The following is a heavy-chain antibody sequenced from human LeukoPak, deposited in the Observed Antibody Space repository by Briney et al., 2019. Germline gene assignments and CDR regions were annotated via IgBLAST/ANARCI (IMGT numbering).Heavy chain of an antibody. J-gene: IGHJ6*04. CDR1: GFTFSSYE. V-gene: IGHV3-48*03. CDR3: AELGITMIGGV. CDR2: ISSSGSTI. Sequence: GGSLRFSCAASGFTFSSYEVNWVRQAPGKGLEWVSYISSSGSTIYYADSVKGRFTISRDNAKNSLYLQMNSLRAEDTAVYYCAELGITMIGGVWGKGTTVTISS. D-gene: IGHD3-10*02.